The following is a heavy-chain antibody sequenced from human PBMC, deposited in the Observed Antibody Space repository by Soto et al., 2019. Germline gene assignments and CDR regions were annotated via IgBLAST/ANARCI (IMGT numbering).Heavy chain of an antibody. CDR2: ISYDGSNR. J-gene: IGHJ4*02. D-gene: IGHD6-19*01. Sequence: QVQLVESGGGVVQPGRSLRLSCAASGFTFSSSAMHWVRQAPGKGLEWVAVISYDGSNRYYADSVKGRFTISRDNSKNTLYLQMTSLRAEDTAVYYCARDSVSSSGWFDGNFDYWGQGTLVTVSS. CDR3: ARDSVSSSGWFDGNFDY. V-gene: IGHV3-30-3*01. CDR1: GFTFSSSA.